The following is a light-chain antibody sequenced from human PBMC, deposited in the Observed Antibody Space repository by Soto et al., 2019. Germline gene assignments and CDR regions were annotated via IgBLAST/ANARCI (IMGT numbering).Light chain of an antibody. CDR2: DVS. J-gene: IGLJ1*01. Sequence: QSVLTQPASVSGSPGQSITISCTGTSSDVGASNYVSWFQQYPGKAPKLMIYDVSNRPSGVSNRFSGSKSGNTASLTISGLQAEDEADYYCCSYTSSSTYVFGTGTKVTVL. CDR1: SSDVGASNY. CDR3: CSYTSSSTYV. V-gene: IGLV2-14*01.